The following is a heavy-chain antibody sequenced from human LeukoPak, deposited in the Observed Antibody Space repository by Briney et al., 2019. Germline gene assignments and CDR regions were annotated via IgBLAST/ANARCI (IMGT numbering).Heavy chain of an antibody. CDR2: IYYRGST. CDR3: ARVGTMVAGVYYYYYGMDV. J-gene: IGHJ6*02. D-gene: IGHD6-19*01. V-gene: IGHV4-39*07. Sequence: PSETLSLTCTVSGGSISSSSYYWGWIRQPPGKGLEWIGSIYYRGSTYYNPSLKSRVTVSVDTSKSQFSLKLSSVTAADTAVYFCARVGTMVAGVYYYYYGMDVWGQGTTVTVSS. CDR1: GGSISSSSYY.